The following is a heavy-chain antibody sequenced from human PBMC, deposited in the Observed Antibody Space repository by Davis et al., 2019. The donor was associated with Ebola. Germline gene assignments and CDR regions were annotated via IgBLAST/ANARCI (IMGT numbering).Heavy chain of an antibody. V-gene: IGHV1-46*01. CDR1: GYTFTSYY. CDR3: ARALAVAGTSGSWYFDL. Sequence: AASVKVSCKASGYTFTSYYMHWVRQAPGQGLEWMGIINPSGGSTSYAQKFQGRVTMTRDTSTSTVYMELSSLRSEDTAVYYCARALAVAGTSGSWYFDLWGRGTLVTVSS. CDR2: INPSGGST. D-gene: IGHD6-19*01. J-gene: IGHJ2*01.